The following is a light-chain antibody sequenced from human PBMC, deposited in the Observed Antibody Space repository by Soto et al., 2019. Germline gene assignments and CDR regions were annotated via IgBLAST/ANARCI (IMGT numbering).Light chain of an antibody. CDR1: QSVSSN. V-gene: IGKV3-15*01. J-gene: IGKJ1*01. Sequence: EIVLTQSPSTLSLSPGERATLPCRASQSVSSNFAWYQQKPGQAPRLLIYGASTRATGIPARFSGSGSGTEFTLTISSLQSEDFAVYYCQQYNNWPPTFGQGTKVDIK. CDR3: QQYNNWPPT. CDR2: GAS.